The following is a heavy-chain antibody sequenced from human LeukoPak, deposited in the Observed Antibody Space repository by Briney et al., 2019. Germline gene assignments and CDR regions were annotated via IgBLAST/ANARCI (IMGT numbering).Heavy chain of an antibody. V-gene: IGHV4-34*01. J-gene: IGHJ5*02. Sequence: SETLSLTCAVYGGSFSGYYWSWIRQPPGKGLEWIGEINHSGSTNYNPSLKSRVTISADTSKNQFSLKLSSVTAADTAVYYCARGRGTMPYNWFDPWGQGTLVTVSS. D-gene: IGHD1-7*01. CDR1: GGSFSGYY. CDR3: ARGRGTMPYNWFDP. CDR2: INHSGST.